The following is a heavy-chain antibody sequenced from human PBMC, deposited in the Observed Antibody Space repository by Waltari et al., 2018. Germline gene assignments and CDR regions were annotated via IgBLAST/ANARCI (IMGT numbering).Heavy chain of an antibody. CDR1: GFTVNSNY. D-gene: IGHD2-15*01. V-gene: IGHV3-53*03. CDR2: VYVTGNT. CDR3: ARRLVVAGTLDVFVR. Sequence: EVQLVESGGDLIQPGGSLRLSCAASGFTVNSNYINWVRQSPGKGLEWVSWVYVTGNTDYADSVKGRCTTSRDNSKNTVYLQMDSRRVEDTAMYYCARRLVVAGTLDVFVRWGQGTMVIVSS. J-gene: IGHJ3*01.